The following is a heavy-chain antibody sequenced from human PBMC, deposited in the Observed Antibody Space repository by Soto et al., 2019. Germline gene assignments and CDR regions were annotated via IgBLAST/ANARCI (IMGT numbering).Heavy chain of an antibody. CDR2: IAVGNGNT. CDR3: AAGQDPFVASRHGNGVDV. J-gene: IGHJ6*02. CDR1: GFTFSSSA. V-gene: IGHV1-58*01. Sequence: QMQLVQSGPEVKKPGTSVTVSCKASGFTFSSSAVHWVRQARGQRLEWVGWIAVGNGNTNYAQKFQERVIITTDMSTSTAYMELNNLRSDDTAEYYCAAGQDPFVASRHGNGVDVWGQGTTVTVSS. D-gene: IGHD2-21*01.